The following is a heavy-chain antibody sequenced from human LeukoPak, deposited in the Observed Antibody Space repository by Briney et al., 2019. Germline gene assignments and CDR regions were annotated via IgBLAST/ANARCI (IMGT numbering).Heavy chain of an antibody. CDR3: ARLRLGSWHFDY. J-gene: IGHJ4*02. D-gene: IGHD6-13*01. V-gene: IGHV4-39*01. CDR2: IYYSGST. CDR1: GGSISSSSYY. Sequence: SETLSLTCTVSGGSISSSSYYWGWIRQPPGKGLERIGSIYYSGSTYYNPSLKSRVTISVDTSKNQFSLKLSSVTAADTAVYYCARLRLGSWHFDYWGQGTLVTVSS.